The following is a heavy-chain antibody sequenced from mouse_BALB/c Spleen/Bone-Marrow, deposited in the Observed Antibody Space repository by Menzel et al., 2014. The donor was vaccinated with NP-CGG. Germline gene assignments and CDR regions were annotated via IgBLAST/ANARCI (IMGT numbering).Heavy chain of an antibody. CDR1: GFTFSSYG. CDR2: ISGGGSYT. Sequence: EVQGVESGGNLVKSGGSLKLSCAASGFTFSSYGMSWVRQTPEKRLEWVATISGGGSYTFYPDSVKGRFTISRDNAKNNLYLQLSSLRSEDTALYYCARHAYSDQTEVSFVYWGQGTLVTVSA. CDR3: ARHAYSDQTEVSFVY. D-gene: IGHD2-4*01. V-gene: IGHV5-9-2*01. J-gene: IGHJ3*01.